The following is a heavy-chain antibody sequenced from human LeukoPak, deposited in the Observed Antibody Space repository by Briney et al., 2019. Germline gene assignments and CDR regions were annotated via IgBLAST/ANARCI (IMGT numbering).Heavy chain of an antibody. CDR3: AKDVRTKRPPPEGFDY. J-gene: IGHJ4*02. Sequence: GGSLRLSCVASGFTFSSYAMHWVRQTPGKGLEYVSGINSNGGSTHYANSVKGRFTISRDNSKNTLFLQMNSLRVDDTAVYYCAKDVRTKRPPPEGFDYWGQGTLVTVSS. D-gene: IGHD1-14*01. V-gene: IGHV3-64*01. CDR1: GFTFSSYA. CDR2: INSNGGST.